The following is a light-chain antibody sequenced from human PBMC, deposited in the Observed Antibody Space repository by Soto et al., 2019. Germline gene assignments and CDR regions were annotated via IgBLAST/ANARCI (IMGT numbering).Light chain of an antibody. J-gene: IGKJ1*01. CDR2: KAS. CDR3: QHYNSWA. Sequence: DVQMTQSPSTLSASVGDRVTITCRASQTIGSLLAWYQQKPGKAPNLLIYKASSLESGVPSRFSGSGFGTEFTLTITGLQPDDFATYYCQHYNSWAFRQGTKVEI. CDR1: QTIGSL. V-gene: IGKV1-5*03.